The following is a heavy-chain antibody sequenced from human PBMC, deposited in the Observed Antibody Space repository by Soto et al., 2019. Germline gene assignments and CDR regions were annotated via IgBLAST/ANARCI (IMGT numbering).Heavy chain of an antibody. Sequence: SETLSLTCTVSTDSSSFTNSYWGWIRQPPGKGLQWIGSSSYNGGTFYNPSLKGRVVISFDTSKKQSSLQVTSVTAADTAVYFCARHRIEVVWRVFDFWGQGSPVTLSS. CDR3: ARHRIEVVWRVFDF. CDR2: SSYNGGT. V-gene: IGHV4-39*01. J-gene: IGHJ4*02. D-gene: IGHD2-21*01. CDR1: TDSSSFTNSY.